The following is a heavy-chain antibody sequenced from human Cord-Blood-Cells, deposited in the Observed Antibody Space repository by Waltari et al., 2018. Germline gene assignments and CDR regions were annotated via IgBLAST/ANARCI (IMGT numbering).Heavy chain of an antibody. CDR3: ARLIVGATQANHFDY. Sequence: QVQLQESGPGLVKPSEPLSLTCPVSGGSLSSYYWRWSRQPPGKGLEWIGYIYYSGSTNYNPSLKSRVTISVDTSKNQFSLKLSSVTAADTAVYYCARLIVGATQANHFDYWGQGTLVTVSS. D-gene: IGHD1-26*01. V-gene: IGHV4-59*08. CDR1: GGSLSSYY. CDR2: IYYSGST. J-gene: IGHJ4*02.